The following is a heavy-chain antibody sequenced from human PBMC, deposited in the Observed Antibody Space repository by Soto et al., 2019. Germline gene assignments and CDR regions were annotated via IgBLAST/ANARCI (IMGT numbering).Heavy chain of an antibody. Sequence: XESLKISWKGSGYSFTSYWLVWVRQMPGKGLDWMGIIYPGDSDTRYSPSFQGQVTISADKSISTAYLQWSSLKASETAMYYCARAVGGYCGGDCYSGDAFDIWGQGTMVTVSS. J-gene: IGHJ3*02. CDR1: GYSFTSYW. CDR3: ARAVGGYCGGDCYSGDAFDI. CDR2: IYPGDSDT. D-gene: IGHD2-21*02. V-gene: IGHV5-51*01.